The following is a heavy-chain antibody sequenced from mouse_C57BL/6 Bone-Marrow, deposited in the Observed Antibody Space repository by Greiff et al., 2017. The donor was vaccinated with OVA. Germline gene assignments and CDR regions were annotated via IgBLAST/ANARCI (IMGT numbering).Heavy chain of an antibody. CDR2: INSDGGST. J-gene: IGHJ2*01. CDR3: ASGATVVATGDYFDY. CDR1: EYEFPSHD. Sequence: EVKVVESGGGLVQPGESLKLSCESNEYEFPSHDMSWVRKTPEKRLELVAAINSDGGSTYYPDTMERRFIISRDNTKKTLYLQMSSLRSEDTALYDCASGATVVATGDYFDYWGQGTTLTVSS. V-gene: IGHV5-2*01. D-gene: IGHD1-1*01.